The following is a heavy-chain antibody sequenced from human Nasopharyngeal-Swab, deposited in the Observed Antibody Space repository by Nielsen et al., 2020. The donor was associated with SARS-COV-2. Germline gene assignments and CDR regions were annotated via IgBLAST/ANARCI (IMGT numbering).Heavy chain of an antibody. D-gene: IGHD1-26*01. V-gene: IGHV3-21*04. J-gene: IGHJ4*02. CDR1: GFTFSSYS. CDR3: ARAMAGATDY. CDR2: ISSSSSYI. Sequence: GESLKISCAASGFTFSSYSMNWVRQAPGKGLEWVSSISSSSSYIYYADSVKGRFTISRDNAKNSLYLQMNSLRAEDTAIYFCARAMAGATDYWGQGTLVTVSS.